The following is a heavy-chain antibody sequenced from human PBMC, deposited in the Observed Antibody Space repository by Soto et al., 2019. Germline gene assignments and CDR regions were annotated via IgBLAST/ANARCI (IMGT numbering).Heavy chain of an antibody. D-gene: IGHD5-18*01. J-gene: IGHJ6*03. Sequence: SVKVSCKASGGTFSSYTITWVRKAPGQGLEWMGRIIPILGIANYAQKFQGRVTITADKSTSTAYMELSSLRSEDTAVYYCARATGYSYGNYMDVWGKGTTVTVSS. CDR2: IIPILGIA. V-gene: IGHV1-69*02. CDR3: ARATGYSYGNYMDV. CDR1: GGTFSSYT.